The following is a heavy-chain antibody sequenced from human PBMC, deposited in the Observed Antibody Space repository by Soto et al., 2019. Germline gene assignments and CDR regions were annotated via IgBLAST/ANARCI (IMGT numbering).Heavy chain of an antibody. CDR2: INPSGGST. J-gene: IGHJ6*03. V-gene: IGHV1-46*03. Sequence: ASVKVSCKASGYTFTSYYMHWVRQAPGQGLEWMGIINPSGGSTSYAQKFQGRVTMTRDTSTSTVYMELSSLRSEDTAVYYCARDFWFGVRSDIVVVPAEYYYYYMDVWGKGTTVTVS. CDR3: ARDFWFGVRSDIVVVPAEYYYYYMDV. D-gene: IGHD2-2*01. CDR1: GYTFTSYY.